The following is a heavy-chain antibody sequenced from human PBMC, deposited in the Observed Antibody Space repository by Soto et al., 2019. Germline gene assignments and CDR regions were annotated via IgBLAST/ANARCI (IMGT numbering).Heavy chain of an antibody. CDR3: ARRKGLAARLASPAYYGLDV. J-gene: IGHJ6*02. D-gene: IGHD6-6*01. CDR1: GGSFYNYA. V-gene: IGHV1-69*06. CDR2: IIPIFDKP. Sequence: QVHLVQSGAEVKKPGSSVKVSCEASGGSFYNYAVTWVRQAPGQGLEWVGSIIPIFDKPNFAQKFQGRLTITEEKSTSIAYMELNSLTSGDTAVYYCARRKGLAARLASPAYYGLDVWGQVNTVIVSS.